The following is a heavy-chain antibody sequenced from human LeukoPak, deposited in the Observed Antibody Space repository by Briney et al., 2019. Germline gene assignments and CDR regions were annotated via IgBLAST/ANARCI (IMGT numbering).Heavy chain of an antibody. CDR1: GFTFSSYA. CDR3: AREAYYPDAFDI. Sequence: GGSLRLSCAASGFTFSSYAMHWVRQAPGKGLEWVAVISYGGSNKYYADSVKGRFTISRDNSKNTLYLQMNSLRAEDTAVYYCAREAYYPDAFDIWGQGTMVTVSS. J-gene: IGHJ3*02. D-gene: IGHD1-26*01. CDR2: ISYGGSNK. V-gene: IGHV3-30-3*01.